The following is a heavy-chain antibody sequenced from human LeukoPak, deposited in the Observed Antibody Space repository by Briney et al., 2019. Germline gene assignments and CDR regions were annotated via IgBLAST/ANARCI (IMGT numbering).Heavy chain of an antibody. V-gene: IGHV3-7*01. CDR2: IKQDGSEK. J-gene: IGHJ4*02. Sequence: GGSLRLSCAASEFIFSSYWMSWVRQAPGKGLEWVANIKQDGSEKYYVDSVKARFTISRDNAKNSLFLQMNSLRAEDTAVYYCARVAAMTGTVIDYWGQGTLVTVSS. D-gene: IGHD6-19*01. CDR3: ARVAAMTGTVIDY. CDR1: EFIFSSYW.